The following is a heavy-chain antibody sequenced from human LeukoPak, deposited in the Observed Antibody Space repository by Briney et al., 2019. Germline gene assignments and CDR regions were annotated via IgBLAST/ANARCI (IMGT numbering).Heavy chain of an antibody. CDR1: GFTFSSYS. J-gene: IGHJ4*02. CDR3: AREFTSAYSGSSRGL. V-gene: IGHV3-48*04. Sequence: GGSLRLSCAASGFTFSSYSMNWVRQAPGKRLEWVSYITSVSSPIYYADSVKGRFTISRDNAKNSLYLQMNSLRGEDTAVYYCAREFTSAYSGSSRGLWGQGTLVTVSS. CDR2: ITSVSSPI. D-gene: IGHD1-26*01.